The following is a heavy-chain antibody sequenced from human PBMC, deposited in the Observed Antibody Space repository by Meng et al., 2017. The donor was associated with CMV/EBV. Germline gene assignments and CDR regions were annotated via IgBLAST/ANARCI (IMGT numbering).Heavy chain of an antibody. CDR1: GYAVNGYY. J-gene: IGHJ4*02. Sequence: GAAGMGACKATGYAVNGYYVHWLRQAPGQGLEWLGWVDVNTGRRNYAQKFQGRVTMTKDTSISTTYMELSRLTSEDTAVYYCARYPERGQGTLVTVSS. CDR3: ARYPE. V-gene: IGHV1-2*02. CDR2: VDVNTGRR.